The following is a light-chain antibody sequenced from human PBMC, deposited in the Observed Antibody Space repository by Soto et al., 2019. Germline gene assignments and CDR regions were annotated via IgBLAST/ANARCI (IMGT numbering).Light chain of an antibody. CDR3: ISYTSSSTSYV. V-gene: IGLV2-14*03. Sequence: QSVLTQPASVSGSPGQSITISCTGTSSDVGGYNYVSWFQQHPGKAPKLKIYEVSNRPSGVSNRFSGSKSGSTASLTISGLQAEDEADYYCISYTSSSTSYVFGTGTKVTVL. CDR1: SSDVGGYNY. CDR2: EVS. J-gene: IGLJ1*01.